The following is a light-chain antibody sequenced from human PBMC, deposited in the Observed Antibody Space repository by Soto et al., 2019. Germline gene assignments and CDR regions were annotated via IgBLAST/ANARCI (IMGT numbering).Light chain of an antibody. CDR3: ETWDDSLTGVV. Sequence: QSVLTQPPSASGTPGQRVTISCSGSSSNIGSNNVNWYQQLPGTAPKLLIYSRNQRPSGVPDRFSASKSGTSASLAISGLQSEDEADYYCETWDDSLTGVVFGGGTKLTVL. V-gene: IGLV1-44*01. CDR2: SRN. CDR1: SSNIGSNN. J-gene: IGLJ3*02.